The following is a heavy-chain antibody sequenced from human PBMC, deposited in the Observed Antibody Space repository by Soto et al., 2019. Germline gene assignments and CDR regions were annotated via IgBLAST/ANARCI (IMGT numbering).Heavy chain of an antibody. CDR2: IRSKANSFET. Sequence: EEQLVESGGGLVQPGGSLKLSCATSGFTFSDSAIHWVRQASGKGLEWIGRIRSKANSFETAYVASVKGRFTISRDDSKNTAYLQMNRLKTEDTAVYYCTRLADIVGIPRNPWGQGTLVTVSS. CDR1: GFTFSDSA. V-gene: IGHV3-73*01. D-gene: IGHD2-2*01. J-gene: IGHJ5*02. CDR3: TRLADIVGIPRNP.